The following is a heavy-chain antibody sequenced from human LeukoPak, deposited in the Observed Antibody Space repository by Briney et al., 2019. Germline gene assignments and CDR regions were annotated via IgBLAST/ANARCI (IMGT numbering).Heavy chain of an antibody. J-gene: IGHJ4*02. D-gene: IGHD6-13*01. CDR1: GDPISSNSYY. CDR3: ARGGGYSSSRWSY. Sequence: SETLSLTCTVSGDPISSNSYYWGWIRQPPGKGLEWIGSIYYSGSTYYNLSLKSRVTISVDTSKTQFSLKLNSVTAADTAVYYCARGGGYSSSRWSYWGQGTLVTVPS. CDR2: IYYSGST. V-gene: IGHV4-39*01.